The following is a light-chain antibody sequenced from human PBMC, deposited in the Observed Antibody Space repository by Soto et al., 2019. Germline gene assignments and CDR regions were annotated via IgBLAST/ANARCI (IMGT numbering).Light chain of an antibody. CDR2: KAS. CDR1: HNIERW. Sequence: IQMTQSPSTLSASVGDRVTITCRASHNIERWMAWYQQKPGKAPKLLIYKASTLKSGVPSRFSGSGSGTESTLTISSLQPDDFATYYCQHYNSYSEAFGQGTKVDIK. J-gene: IGKJ1*01. CDR3: QHYNSYSEA. V-gene: IGKV1-5*03.